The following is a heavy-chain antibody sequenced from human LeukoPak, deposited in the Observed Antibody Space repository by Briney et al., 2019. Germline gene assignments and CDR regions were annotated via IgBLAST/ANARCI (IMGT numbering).Heavy chain of an antibody. CDR1: GGSISSYY. D-gene: IGHD2-2*01. Sequence: SETLSLTCTVSGGSISSYYWSWIRQPPGKGLEWIGYIYYSGSTNYNPSLKSRVTISVDTSKNQFSLKLSSVTAADTAVYYCARGGIVVVPAARPRPDNWFDPWGQGTLVTVSS. CDR2: IYYSGST. J-gene: IGHJ5*02. CDR3: ARGGIVVVPAARPRPDNWFDP. V-gene: IGHV4-59*01.